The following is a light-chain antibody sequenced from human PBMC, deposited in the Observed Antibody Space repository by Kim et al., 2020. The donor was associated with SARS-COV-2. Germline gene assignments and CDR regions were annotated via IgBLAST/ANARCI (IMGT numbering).Light chain of an antibody. V-gene: IGKV3-15*01. CDR2: DAS. J-gene: IGKJ5*01. CDR1: QSVNSN. CDR3: QQNNKWPPVT. Sequence: EIVMTQSPATLSGSPGERATLSCRASQSVNSNLAWYQQKPGQAPRLLIYDASTRATGISARVSGSGSGTEFTLTISSLQSEDLAVYYCQQNNKWPPVTFGQGTRREIK.